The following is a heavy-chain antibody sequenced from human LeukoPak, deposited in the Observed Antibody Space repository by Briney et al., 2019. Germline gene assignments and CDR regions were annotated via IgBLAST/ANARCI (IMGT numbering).Heavy chain of an antibody. Sequence: ASVKVSCKASGYTFTSYDINWVRQATGQGLEWMGWMNPNSGNTGYAQKFQGRVTMTRNTSISTAYMELSSLRSEDTAVYYCARDPFESSGYCPWGQGTLVTVSS. CDR1: GYTFTSYD. V-gene: IGHV1-8*01. J-gene: IGHJ5*02. CDR2: MNPNSGNT. CDR3: ARDPFESSGYCP. D-gene: IGHD3-22*01.